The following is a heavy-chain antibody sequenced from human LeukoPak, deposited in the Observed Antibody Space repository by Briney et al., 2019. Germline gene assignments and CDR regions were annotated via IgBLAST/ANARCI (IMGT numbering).Heavy chain of an antibody. D-gene: IGHD1-7*01. J-gene: IGHJ4*02. CDR1: GFTVSSNY. Sequence: GGSLRLSCAASGFTVSSNYMSWVRQAPGKGLEWVSVIYSGGSTYYADSVKGRFTISRDNSKNTLYLQMYSLRAEDTAVYYCAREGTNYYFDYWGQGTLVTVSS. V-gene: IGHV3-66*02. CDR3: AREGTNYYFDY. CDR2: IYSGGST.